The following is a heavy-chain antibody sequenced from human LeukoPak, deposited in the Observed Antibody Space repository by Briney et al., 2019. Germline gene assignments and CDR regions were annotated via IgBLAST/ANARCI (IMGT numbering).Heavy chain of an antibody. CDR1: GGSISSGSYY. J-gene: IGHJ4*02. D-gene: IGHD3-22*01. CDR2: IYTSGST. Sequence: SETLSLTCTVSGGSISSGSYYWSWIRQPAGKGLKWIGRIYTSGSTNYNPSLKSRVTISVDTSKNQFSLKLSSVTAADTAVYYCARERGDYYDSSGYQEPFDYWGQGTLVTVSS. V-gene: IGHV4-61*02. CDR3: ARERGDYYDSSGYQEPFDY.